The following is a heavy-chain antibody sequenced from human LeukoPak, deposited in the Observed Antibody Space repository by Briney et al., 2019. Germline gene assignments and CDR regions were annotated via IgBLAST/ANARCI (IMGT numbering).Heavy chain of an antibody. CDR1: GFTFSDYA. J-gene: IGHJ4*02. D-gene: IGHD6-19*01. V-gene: IGHV3-23*01. CDR3: VKGTYSSGWSN. CDR2: VSGSGVTT. Sequence: GGSLRLSCAASGFTFSDYAVSWVRQAPGKGLECVSVVSGSGVTTYYADSVRGRFTISRDNSNNTLYLQMNSLRAEDTAIYHCVKGTYSSGWSNWGQGTLVTVSS.